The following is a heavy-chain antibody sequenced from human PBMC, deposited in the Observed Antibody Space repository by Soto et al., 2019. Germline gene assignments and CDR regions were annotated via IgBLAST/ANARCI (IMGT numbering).Heavy chain of an antibody. Sequence: QVQLQQWGAGLLKPSETLSLTCAVYGGSFSGYYWSWIRQPPGKGLEWIGEINHSGSTNYNPSLKSRITTSVDPSKNQFSLKLSSGTAADTAVYYCARGGGRRDGYNLDYWGQGTLVTVSS. J-gene: IGHJ4*02. D-gene: IGHD5-12*01. CDR3: ARGGGRRDGYNLDY. CDR2: INHSGST. CDR1: GGSFSGYY. V-gene: IGHV4-34*01.